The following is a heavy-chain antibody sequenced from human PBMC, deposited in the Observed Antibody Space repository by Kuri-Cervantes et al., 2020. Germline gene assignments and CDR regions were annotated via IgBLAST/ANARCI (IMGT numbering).Heavy chain of an antibody. V-gene: IGHV3-21*01. CDR1: GFTFSSYS. CDR2: ISSSSSYI. J-gene: IGHJ2*01. CDR3: ARHGPDVIVGATIHWYFDL. D-gene: IGHD1-26*01. Sequence: GGSLRLSCAASGFTFSSYSMNWVRQAPGKGLEWVSSISSSSSYIYYADSVKGRFTISRDNAKNSLYLQMNSLRAEDTAVYYCARHGPDVIVGATIHWYFDLWGRGTLVTVSS.